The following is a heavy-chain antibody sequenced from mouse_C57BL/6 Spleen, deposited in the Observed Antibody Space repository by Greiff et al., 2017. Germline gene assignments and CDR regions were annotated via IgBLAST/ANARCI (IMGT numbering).Heavy chain of an antibody. J-gene: IGHJ1*03. Sequence: EVQLVESGGGLVKPGGSLKLSCAASGFTFSSYAMSWVRQTPEKRLEWVATISDGGSYTYYPDNVKGRFTISRENAKNNLYLQMRHLKSEDTAMYYCARTGTGTGYFDVWGTGTTVTVSS. CDR1: GFTFSSYA. D-gene: IGHD4-1*01. V-gene: IGHV5-4*01. CDR2: ISDGGSYT. CDR3: ARTGTGTGYFDV.